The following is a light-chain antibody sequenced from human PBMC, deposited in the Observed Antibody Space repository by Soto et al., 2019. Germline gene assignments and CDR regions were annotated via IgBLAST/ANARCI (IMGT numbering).Light chain of an antibody. J-gene: IGKJ4*01. CDR3: QQRSNWPPA. CDR1: QSVSSY. V-gene: IGKV3-11*01. Sequence: EIVLTQSPATLSLSPGERATLSCRASQSVSSYFAWYQQKPGQAPRLLIYEASNSATGIPARFSGSGSGTDFTPTISSLQPEDVAVYYYQQRSNWPPAFGGGTKVEIK. CDR2: EAS.